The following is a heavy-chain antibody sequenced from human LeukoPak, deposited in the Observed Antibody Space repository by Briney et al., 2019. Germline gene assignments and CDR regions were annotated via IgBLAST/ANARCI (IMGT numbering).Heavy chain of an antibody. Sequence: GGSLRLSCAASGFTFSSYCMHWVRQAPGKGLEWVAVISYDGGIKYYADSVKGRFTISRDNSKNTLYLQMNSLRVEDTAVYYCARDSSLGANYGDYLFDYWGQGTLVTVSS. CDR3: ARDSSLGANYGDYLFDY. CDR1: GFTFSSYC. CDR2: ISYDGGIK. V-gene: IGHV3-30-3*01. D-gene: IGHD4-17*01. J-gene: IGHJ4*02.